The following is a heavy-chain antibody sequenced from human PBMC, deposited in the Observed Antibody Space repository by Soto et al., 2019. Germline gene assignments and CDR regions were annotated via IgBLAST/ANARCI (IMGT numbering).Heavy chain of an antibody. CDR3: AKDDSSGYYYFDY. Sequence: GGSLRLSCAASGFTFSSYAMSWVRQAPGKGLEWVSAISGSGGSTYYADSGKGRFTISRDNSKNTLYLQMNSLRAEDTAVYYCAKDDSSGYYYFDYWGQGTLVTVSS. CDR2: ISGSGGST. CDR1: GFTFSSYA. D-gene: IGHD3-22*01. V-gene: IGHV3-23*01. J-gene: IGHJ4*02.